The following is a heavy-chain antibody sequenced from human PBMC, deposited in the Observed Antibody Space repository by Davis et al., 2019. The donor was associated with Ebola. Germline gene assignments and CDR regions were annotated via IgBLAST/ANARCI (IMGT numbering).Heavy chain of an antibody. V-gene: IGHV1-8*01. CDR1: GYTFTSYD. D-gene: IGHD2-15*01. Sequence: ASVKVSCKASGYTFTSYDINWVRQATGQGLEWMGWMNPNSGNTGYAQKFQGRVTMTRNTSISTAYMELSSLRSEDTAVYYCARALGYCSGGSCRTPVDYWGQGTLVTVSS. CDR3: ARALGYCSGGSCRTPVDY. CDR2: MNPNSGNT. J-gene: IGHJ4*02.